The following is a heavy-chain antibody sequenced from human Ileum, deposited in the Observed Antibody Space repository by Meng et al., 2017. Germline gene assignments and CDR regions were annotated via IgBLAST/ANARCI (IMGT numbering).Heavy chain of an antibody. CDR1: NGSLTNVNNY. Sequence: QVQLQESGPGLVKPSQTLSLTCSVSNGSLTNVNNYWNWIRQAPGQALEHIGYIYYDGSSYATPSLKSRVTMSIDTSTNQFSLKLSSVTAADTAVYYCARENTIFGVVWGSWFDPWGQGTLVTVSS. V-gene: IGHV4-30-4*01. D-gene: IGHD3-3*01. CDR2: IYYDGSS. J-gene: IGHJ5*02. CDR3: ARENTIFGVVWGSWFDP.